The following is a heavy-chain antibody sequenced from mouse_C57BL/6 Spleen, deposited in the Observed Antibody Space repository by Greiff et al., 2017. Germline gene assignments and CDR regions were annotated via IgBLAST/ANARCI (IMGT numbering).Heavy chain of an antibody. CDR1: GFNIKDYY. CDR3: ARWASYSNLYAMDD. Sequence: LVESGAELVKPGASVKLSCTASGFNIKDYYMHWVKQRTEQGLEWIGRIDPEDGETKYAPKFQGKATITADTSSNTAYLQLSSLTSEDTAVSYCARWASYSNLYAMDDWGQGTSVTVSS. D-gene: IGHD2-5*01. J-gene: IGHJ4*01. CDR2: IDPEDGET. V-gene: IGHV14-2*01.